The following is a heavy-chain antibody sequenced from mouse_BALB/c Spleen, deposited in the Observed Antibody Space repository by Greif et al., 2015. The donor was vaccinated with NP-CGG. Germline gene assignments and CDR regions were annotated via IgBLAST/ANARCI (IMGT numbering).Heavy chain of an antibody. V-gene: IGHV5-12-1*01. Sequence: EVNVVESGGGLVKPGGSLKLSCAASGFAFSSYDMSWVRQTPEKRLEWAAYISSGGGSTYYPDTVKGRFTISRDNAKNTLYLQMSSLKSEDTAMYYCARYDGYYYYAMDYWGQGTSVTVSS. J-gene: IGHJ4*01. CDR2: ISSGGGST. D-gene: IGHD2-3*01. CDR1: GFAFSSYD. CDR3: ARYDGYYYYAMDY.